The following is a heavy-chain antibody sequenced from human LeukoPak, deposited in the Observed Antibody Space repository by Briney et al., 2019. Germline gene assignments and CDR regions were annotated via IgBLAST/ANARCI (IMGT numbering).Heavy chain of an antibody. CDR1: GGSISSGSYY. Sequence: SQTLSLTCTVSGGSISSGSYYWNWSRQPAGKGLGWIGRIYSSGSTNYNPSLKSRVTISVDTSKNQFSLKLSSVTAADTAVYYCAREGLNMVRGVIPKEAWGWFDPWGQGTLVTVSS. J-gene: IGHJ5*02. D-gene: IGHD3-10*01. CDR3: AREGLNMVRGVIPKEAWGWFDP. CDR2: IYSSGST. V-gene: IGHV4-61*02.